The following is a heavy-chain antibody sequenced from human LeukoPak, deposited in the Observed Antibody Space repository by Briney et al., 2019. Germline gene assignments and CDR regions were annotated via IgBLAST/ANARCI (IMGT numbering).Heavy chain of an antibody. Sequence: PSETLSLTCAVYGGSFSGYYWSWIRQPPGKGLEWIGEINHSGSTNYNPSLKSRVTISVDTSKNQFSLKLSSVTAADTAVYYCARGKGYSYGYERYYYYMDVWGKGTTVTVSS. CDR1: GGSFSGYY. J-gene: IGHJ6*03. CDR2: INHSGST. V-gene: IGHV4-34*01. D-gene: IGHD5-18*01. CDR3: ARGKGYSYGYERYYYYMDV.